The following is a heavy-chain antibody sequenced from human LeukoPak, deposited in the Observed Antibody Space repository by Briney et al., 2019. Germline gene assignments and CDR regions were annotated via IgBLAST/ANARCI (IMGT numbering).Heavy chain of an antibody. CDR1: GFTFSSYA. J-gene: IGHJ4*02. V-gene: IGHV3-30*01. Sequence: PGGSLRLSCAASGFTFSSYAMHWVRQAPGKGLEWVALISYHGDITYYADSVKGRFTLSRDNSKTTLFLQLNSLRAEDTAVYYDSGSSEPHYFDFWGQGTLVTVSS. CDR2: ISYHGDIT. D-gene: IGHD3-10*01. CDR3: SGSSEPHYFDF.